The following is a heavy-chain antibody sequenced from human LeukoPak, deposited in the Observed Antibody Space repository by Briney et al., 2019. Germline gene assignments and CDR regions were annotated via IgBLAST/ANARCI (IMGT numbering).Heavy chain of an antibody. Sequence: ASVNLSCKASGYAFAASSITWVRQAPGHRPEWLGWMSPNNGNTHYAQNVQGRVTMTTYTSTSTAYMDLTTLKTDDTAVYYCAIVRDSSNWWGAFDIWGQGTIVTVSS. CDR3: AIVRDSSNWWGAFDI. CDR1: GYAFAASS. D-gene: IGHD6-13*01. J-gene: IGHJ3*02. V-gene: IGHV1-18*04. CDR2: MSPNNGNT.